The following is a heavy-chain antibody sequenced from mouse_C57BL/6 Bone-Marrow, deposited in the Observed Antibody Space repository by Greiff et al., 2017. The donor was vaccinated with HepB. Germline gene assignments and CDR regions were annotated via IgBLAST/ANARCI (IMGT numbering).Heavy chain of an antibody. CDR3: ASVLRSPWYFDV. CDR2: ISDGGSYT. V-gene: IGHV5-4*03. CDR1: GFTFSSYA. D-gene: IGHD1-1*01. Sequence: EVKVVESGGGLVKPGGSLKLSCAASGFTFSSYAMSWVRQTPEKRLEWVATISDGGSYTYYPDNVKGRFTISRDNAKNNLYLQMSHLKSEDTAMHYCASVLRSPWYFDVWGTGTTVTVSS. J-gene: IGHJ1*03.